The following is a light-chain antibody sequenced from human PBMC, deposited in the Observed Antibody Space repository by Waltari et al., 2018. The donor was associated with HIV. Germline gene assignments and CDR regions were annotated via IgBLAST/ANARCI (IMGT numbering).Light chain of an antibody. CDR3: QQYGRSPWT. J-gene: IGKJ1*01. CDR1: QSVTSSY. V-gene: IGKV3-20*01. CDR2: GAS. Sequence: EIVLTQSPGTLSLSPGERATFSCRASQSVTSSYLAWYQQKPGQSPRLLIYGASSRATGIPDRVSGSGSGTDFTLTISRLEPEDFAVYYCQQYGRSPWTFGQGTKVEIK.